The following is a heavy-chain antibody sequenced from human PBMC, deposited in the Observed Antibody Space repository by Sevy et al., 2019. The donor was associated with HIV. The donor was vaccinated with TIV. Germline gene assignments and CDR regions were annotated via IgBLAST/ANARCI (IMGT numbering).Heavy chain of an antibody. D-gene: IGHD3-22*01. J-gene: IGHJ4*01. Sequence: GGCLRLSCAASGFTFSSYAMHWVRQAPGKGLEWVAVISYDGSNKYYSDSVKGRFTISRDNSKNTLYLQMNSLRAEDTAVYYCARDPKAVSYDHSNRGPAYWGHGTLVTVSS. CDR2: ISYDGSNK. CDR3: ARDPKAVSYDHSNRGPAY. V-gene: IGHV3-30-3*01. CDR1: GFTFSSYA.